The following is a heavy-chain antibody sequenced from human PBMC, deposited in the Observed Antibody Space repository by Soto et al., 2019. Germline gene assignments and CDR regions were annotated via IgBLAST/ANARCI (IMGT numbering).Heavy chain of an antibody. J-gene: IGHJ4*02. Sequence: SETLSLTCTVSGGSISSCGYYWSWIRQHPGKGLEWIGYIYYSGSTYYNPSLKSRVTISVDTSKNQFSLKLSSVTAADTAVYYCARVDRAAAGLDYWGQGTLVTVSS. CDR2: IYYSGST. CDR3: ARVDRAAAGLDY. V-gene: IGHV4-31*03. D-gene: IGHD6-13*01. CDR1: GGSISSCGYY.